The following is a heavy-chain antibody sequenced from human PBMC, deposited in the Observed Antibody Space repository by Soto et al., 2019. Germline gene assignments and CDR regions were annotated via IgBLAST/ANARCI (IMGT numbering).Heavy chain of an antibody. CDR1: GFTFSDQA. J-gene: IGHJ6*01. D-gene: IGHD2-15*01. CDR3: AKEGGGGTIYYYSMDV. Sequence: EVQLLESGGGLVQPGGSLRLSCAASGFTFSDQAMTWVRQTPGKGLEWVSGISSRGDNTYYADSVKGRFTISRDNSKNTLYLQMSSLRAEDTAVYYCAKEGGGGTIYYYSMDVRGQGTMVTVSS. CDR2: ISSRGDNT. V-gene: IGHV3-23*01.